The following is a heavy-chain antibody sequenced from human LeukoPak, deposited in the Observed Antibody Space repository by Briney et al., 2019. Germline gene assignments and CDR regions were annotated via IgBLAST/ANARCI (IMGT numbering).Heavy chain of an antibody. J-gene: IGHJ4*02. Sequence: GGPLRLACAASGFKFRDYSMNWVRQAPGKGLEWVAYIKSGSDTISYADSVKGRFTISRDNAKSSMHLQMNSLRVEDTAVYYCARARSITMIVVVSRYWGQGTLVTVSS. D-gene: IGHD3-22*01. CDR1: GFKFRDYS. V-gene: IGHV3-48*04. CDR3: ARARSITMIVVVSRY. CDR2: IKSGSDTI.